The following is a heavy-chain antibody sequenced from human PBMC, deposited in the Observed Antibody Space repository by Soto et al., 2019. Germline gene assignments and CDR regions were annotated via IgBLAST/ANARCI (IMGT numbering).Heavy chain of an antibody. Sequence: QVQLVQSGAEVKKPGASVKVSCKASGYTFTNYDINWVRQATGQGLEWMGWRNPKGGNKGHAQHFQGRLTMTRSTSISTAYMELSSLRSEDTAVYYCVRVYGEIDYWGQGTLVTVSS. J-gene: IGHJ4*02. CDR3: VRVYGEIDY. CDR2: RNPKGGNK. D-gene: IGHD4-17*01. V-gene: IGHV1-8*01. CDR1: GYTFTNYD.